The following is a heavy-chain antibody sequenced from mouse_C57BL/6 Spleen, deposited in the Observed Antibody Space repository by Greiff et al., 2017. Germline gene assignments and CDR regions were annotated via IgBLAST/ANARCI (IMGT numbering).Heavy chain of an antibody. D-gene: IGHD2-4*01. Sequence: EVQLQESGPELVKPGDSVKISCKASGYSFTGYFMNWVMQSHGKSLEWIGRINPYNGDTFYNQKFKGKATLTVDKSSSTAHMELRSLTSEDSAVYYCARYYDEDYAMDYWGQGTSVTVSS. CDR1: GYSFTGYF. CDR2: INPYNGDT. J-gene: IGHJ4*01. V-gene: IGHV1-20*01. CDR3: ARYYDEDYAMDY.